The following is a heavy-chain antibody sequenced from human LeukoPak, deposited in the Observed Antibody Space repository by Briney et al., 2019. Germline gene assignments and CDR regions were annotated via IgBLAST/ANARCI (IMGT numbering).Heavy chain of an antibody. D-gene: IGHD3-22*01. CDR1: GYTFTAYY. J-gene: IGHJ4*02. V-gene: IGHV1-2*02. CDR2: INPNSGGT. CDR3: ARGERITMISLDY. Sequence: HWASVKVSCKASGYTFTAYYLHWVRQAPGQGLEWMGWINPNSGGTNFAQKFQGRVTMTRDTSISTAYMELSRLRSDDTAVYCCARGERITMISLDYWGQGTLVTVSS.